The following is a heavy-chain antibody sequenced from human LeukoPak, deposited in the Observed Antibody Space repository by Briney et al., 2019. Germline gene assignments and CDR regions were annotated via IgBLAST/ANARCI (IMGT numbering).Heavy chain of an antibody. D-gene: IGHD6-19*01. J-gene: IGHJ4*02. CDR1: GFTFSSYS. V-gene: IGHV3-30*03. CDR3: ASGLQSSGWYLFDY. Sequence: PGGSLRLSCAASGFTFSSYSMNWVRQAPGKGLEWVAVISYDGSNEYYADSVKGRFTISRDNSKNTLYLQMNSLRAEDTAVYYCASGLQSSGWYLFDYWAQGTLVTVSS. CDR2: ISYDGSNE.